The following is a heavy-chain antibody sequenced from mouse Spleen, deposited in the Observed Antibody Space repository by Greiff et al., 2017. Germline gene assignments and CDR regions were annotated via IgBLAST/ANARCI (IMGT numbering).Heavy chain of an antibody. CDR3: ARGRRGYFDV. Sequence: EVQVVESGGGLVKPGGSLKLSCAASGFTFSDYGMHWVRQAPEKGLEWVAYISSGSSTIYYADTVKGRFTISRDNAKNTLFLQMTSLRSEDTAMYYCARGRRGYFDVWGAGTTVTVSS. CDR2: ISSGSSTI. D-gene: IGHD2-12*01. V-gene: IGHV5-17*01. J-gene: IGHJ1*01. CDR1: GFTFSDYG.